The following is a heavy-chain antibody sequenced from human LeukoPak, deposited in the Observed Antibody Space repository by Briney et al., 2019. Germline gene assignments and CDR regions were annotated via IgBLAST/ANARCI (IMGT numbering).Heavy chain of an antibody. CDR2: IRSKANSYAT. Sequence: GGPLRLSCAASGFTFSGSAMHWVRQASGKGLEWVGRIRSKANSYATAYAASVKGRFTISRDDSKNTAYLQMNSLKTEDTAVYYCTRYYYDSSGYPPFDYWGQGTLVTVSS. J-gene: IGHJ4*02. CDR1: GFTFSGSA. CDR3: TRYYYDSSGYPPFDY. V-gene: IGHV3-73*01. D-gene: IGHD3-22*01.